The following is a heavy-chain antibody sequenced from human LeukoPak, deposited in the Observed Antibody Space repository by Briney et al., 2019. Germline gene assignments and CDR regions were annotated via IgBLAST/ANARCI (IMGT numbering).Heavy chain of an antibody. CDR2: IGTAGDI. D-gene: IGHD6-13*01. V-gene: IGHV3-13*01. CDR3: ARAGYSSTWYSRYFDL. J-gene: IGHJ2*01. CDR1: GFTFSSYD. Sequence: GGSLRLSCAASGFTFSSYDMHWVRQATGKGLEWVSGIGTAGDIYYPGSVKGRFTISRENAKNSLYLQVNSLRAGDTAVYYCARAGYSSTWYSRYFDLWGRGPLVTVSS.